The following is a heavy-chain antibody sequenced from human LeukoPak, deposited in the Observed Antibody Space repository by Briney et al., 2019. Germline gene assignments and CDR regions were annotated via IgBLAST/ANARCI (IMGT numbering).Heavy chain of an antibody. J-gene: IGHJ6*02. CDR3: ARGQQLVGNYYYYGMDV. CDR1: GGTFSSYA. V-gene: IGHV1-69*13. D-gene: IGHD6-13*01. Sequence: SVKVSCKASGGTFSSYAISWVRQAPGQGLEWMGGIIPIFGTVHYAQTFQGRVTITADESTNTAYMELTSLRSDDTALYYCARGQQLVGNYYYYGMDVWGQGTTVTVSS. CDR2: IIPIFGTV.